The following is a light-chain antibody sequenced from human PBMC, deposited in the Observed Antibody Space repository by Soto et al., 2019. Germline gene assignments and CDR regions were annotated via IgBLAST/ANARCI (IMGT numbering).Light chain of an antibody. Sequence: EIVMTQSPATLSVSPGERATLSCRASQGVSSSLAWYQQKPGQAPRLLIYGASTRATAFPARFSGSGSGTEFTLTLSSLQSEDVAVYYCQQYHNWPQTCGQGTKVEVK. V-gene: IGKV3-15*01. J-gene: IGKJ1*01. CDR2: GAS. CDR3: QQYHNWPQT. CDR1: QGVSSS.